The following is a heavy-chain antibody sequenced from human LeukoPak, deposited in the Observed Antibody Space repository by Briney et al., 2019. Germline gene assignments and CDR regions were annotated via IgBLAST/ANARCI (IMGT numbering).Heavy chain of an antibody. CDR2: MNPNSGNT. D-gene: IGHD4-17*01. Sequence: ASVKVSCKASGYTFTSYDIDWVRQATGQGLEWMGWMNPNSGNTGYAQKFQGRVTMTRNTSISTAYMELSSLRSEDTAVYYCASVAGAGHDAFDIWGQGTMITVSS. CDR1: GYTFTSYD. J-gene: IGHJ3*02. CDR3: ASVAGAGHDAFDI. V-gene: IGHV1-8*01.